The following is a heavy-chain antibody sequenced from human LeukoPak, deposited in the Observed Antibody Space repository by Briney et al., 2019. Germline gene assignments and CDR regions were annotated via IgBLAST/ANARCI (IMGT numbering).Heavy chain of an antibody. CDR1: GFIFDDFG. J-gene: IGHJ4*02. CDR2: INWNSGSI. V-gene: IGHV3-20*04. CDR3: ARDRQYCGGACYSGYFDY. Sequence: PGGSLRLSCITSGFIFDDFGMAWVRQRPGKGLEWVSNINWNSGSIGYADSVKGRFTVSRDNAKNSLYLQMNSLRAEDTAVYYCARDRQYCGGACYSGYFDYWGQGTLVTVSS. D-gene: IGHD2-21*02.